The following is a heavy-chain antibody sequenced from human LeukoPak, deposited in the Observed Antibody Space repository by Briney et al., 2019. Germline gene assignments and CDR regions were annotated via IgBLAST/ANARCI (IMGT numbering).Heavy chain of an antibody. D-gene: IGHD6-19*01. CDR1: GFTFSSYA. CDR2: ISYDGSNK. J-gene: IGHJ4*02. CDR3: ARDLAVAGTGINYFDY. Sequence: GRSLRLSCAASGFTFSSYAMHWVRQAPGKGLEWVAVISYDGSNKYYADSVKGRFTISRDNSKNTLYLQMNSLRAEDTAVYYCARDLAVAGTGINYFDYRGQGTLVTVSS. V-gene: IGHV3-30-3*01.